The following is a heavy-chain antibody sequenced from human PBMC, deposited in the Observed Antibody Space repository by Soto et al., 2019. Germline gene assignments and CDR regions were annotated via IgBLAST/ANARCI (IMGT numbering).Heavy chain of an antibody. CDR1: GFSLRSLGMS. V-gene: IGHV2-5*02. Sequence: SGPPLVNPTQTLTVTCTFSGFSLRSLGMSVACIRQPPGKALEWLAGIYWDDDKRYSPSLKSRLIVSEDASKNQVLLSMTNMSPVDTATYFCAHRPYSKSFDSWGQGILVTLSS. CDR3: AHRPYSKSFDS. D-gene: IGHD4-4*01. J-gene: IGHJ4*02. CDR2: IYWDDDK.